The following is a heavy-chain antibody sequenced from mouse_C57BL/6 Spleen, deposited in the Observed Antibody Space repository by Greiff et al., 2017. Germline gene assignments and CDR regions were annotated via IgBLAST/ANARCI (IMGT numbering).Heavy chain of an antibody. CDR2: IDPSDSET. D-gene: IGHD1-2*01. CDR3: ARGGITTAPWFAY. Sequence: QVQLQQPGAELVRPGSSVKLSCTASGYTFTSYWMHWVKQRPIQGLEWIGNIDPSDSETHYNQKFKDKATFTVDKSSSTAYMQLSSLTSEDSAVYYCARGGITTAPWFAYWGQGTLVTVSA. CDR1: GYTFTSYW. J-gene: IGHJ3*01. V-gene: IGHV1-52*01.